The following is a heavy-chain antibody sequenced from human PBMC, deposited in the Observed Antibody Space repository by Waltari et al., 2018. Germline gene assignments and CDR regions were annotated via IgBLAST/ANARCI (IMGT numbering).Heavy chain of an antibody. Sequence: QVQLQQWGAGLLKPSETLSLTCDVYGGSFNTYSWAWIRQPPEKGLEWIGEINDSGDANYNPSLKSRVTISVETSKNRFSLKLNSVTAADTAVYYCAGGTIGSGSYYDGGMDVWGQGTTVTVSS. CDR2: INDSGDA. CDR3: AGGTIGSGSYYDGGMDV. J-gene: IGHJ6*02. V-gene: IGHV4-34*01. CDR1: GGSFNTYS. D-gene: IGHD1-26*01.